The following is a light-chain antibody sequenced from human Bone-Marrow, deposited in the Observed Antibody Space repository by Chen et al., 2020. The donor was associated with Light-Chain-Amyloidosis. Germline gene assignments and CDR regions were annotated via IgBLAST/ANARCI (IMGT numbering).Light chain of an antibody. CDR3: CSYAGDSTLL. J-gene: IGLJ2*01. CDR2: EVT. CDR1: SSNVGGLNL. Sequence: QSALPQPPCVSVSAGQTIPLPFTGTSSNVGGLNLVSWYQQHQGKAPKLIFYEVTKRPLGVSNGFSAFKSGNTASLTISGLQTEEEADYYCCSYAGDSTLLFGGGTKLTVL. V-gene: IGLV2-23*02.